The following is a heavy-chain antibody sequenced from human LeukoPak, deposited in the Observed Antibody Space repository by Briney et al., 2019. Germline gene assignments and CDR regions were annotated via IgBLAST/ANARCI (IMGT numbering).Heavy chain of an antibody. CDR1: GGSISSYY. CDR2: IYYSGST. D-gene: IGHD5-24*01. Sequence: SETLSLTCTVSGGSISSYYWSWIRQPPGKGLEWIGYIYYSGSTNYNPSLKSRVTLSVDTSKNQFSLKLSSVTAADTAVYYCARELRGMATVFDYWGQGTLVTVSS. CDR3: ARELRGMATVFDY. V-gene: IGHV4-59*01. J-gene: IGHJ4*02.